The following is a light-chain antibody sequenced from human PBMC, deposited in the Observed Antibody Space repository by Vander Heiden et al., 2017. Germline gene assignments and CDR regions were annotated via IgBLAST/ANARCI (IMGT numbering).Light chain of an antibody. J-gene: IGLJ3*02. CDR1: SSNIGTNF. CDR2: RNN. Sequence: QSVLTQPPSASGTPGQRFTISCSGSSSNIGTNFVYWYQHLPGTAPKLVIYRNNRRPSGVPDRFSGSKSGTSASLAISGLRSEDEADYYCAAWDDSLSGQVFGGGTKLTVL. CDR3: AAWDDSLSGQV. V-gene: IGLV1-47*01.